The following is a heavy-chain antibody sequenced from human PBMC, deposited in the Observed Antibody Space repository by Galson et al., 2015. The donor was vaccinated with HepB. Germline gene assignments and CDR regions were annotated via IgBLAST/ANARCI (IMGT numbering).Heavy chain of an antibody. CDR1: GGSISSGGYY. CDR3: ARGHGSGSYRFDY. J-gene: IGHJ4*02. Sequence: TLSLTCTVSGGSISSGGYYWTWIRQHPGKGLEWIGYIYDSGSTYYNPSLKSRVTISVDTSKNQLSLKLSSVTAADTAVYYCARGHGSGSYRFDYWGQGTLVTVSS. D-gene: IGHD3-10*01. CDR2: IYDSGST. V-gene: IGHV4-31*03.